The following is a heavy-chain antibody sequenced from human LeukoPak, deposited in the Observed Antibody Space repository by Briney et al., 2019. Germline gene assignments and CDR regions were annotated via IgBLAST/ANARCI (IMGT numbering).Heavy chain of an antibody. CDR2: IYTSGST. Sequence: SETLSLTCTVSGGSISSYYWSWIRQPAGKGLEWIGRIYTSGSTNYNPSLKSRVTMSVDTSKNQFSLKLSSVTAADTAVYYCARGAAVAGTWYFDYWGQGTLVTVSS. CDR1: GGSISSYY. J-gene: IGHJ4*02. D-gene: IGHD6-19*01. CDR3: ARGAAVAGTWYFDY. V-gene: IGHV4-4*07.